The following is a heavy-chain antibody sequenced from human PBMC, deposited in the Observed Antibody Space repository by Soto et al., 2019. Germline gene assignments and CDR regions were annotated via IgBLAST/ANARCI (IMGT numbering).Heavy chain of an antibody. CDR1: GFTFSSYG. D-gene: IGHD3-16*02. Sequence: GGSLRLSCAASGFTFSSYGMHWVRQAPGKGLEWVAVIWYDGSNKYYADSVKGRFTISRDNSKNTLYLQMNSLRAEDTAVYYCAIYRTEEQAGAFECWGQGTMVTVAS. V-gene: IGHV3-33*01. CDR3: AIYRTEEQAGAFEC. J-gene: IGHJ3*01. CDR2: IWYDGSNK.